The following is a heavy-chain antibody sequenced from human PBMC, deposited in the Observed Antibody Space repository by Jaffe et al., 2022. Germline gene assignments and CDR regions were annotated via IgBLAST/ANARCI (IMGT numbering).Heavy chain of an antibody. V-gene: IGHV4-59*01. CDR3: ARESSPSSGSYYPHGAFDI. J-gene: IGHJ3*02. Sequence: QVQLQESGPGLVKPSETLSLTCTVSGGSISSYYWSWIRQPPGKGLEWIGYIYYSGSTNYNPSLKSRVTISVDTSKNQFSLKLSSVTAADTAVYYCARESSPSSGSYYPHGAFDIWGQGTMVTVSS. CDR1: GGSISSYY. D-gene: IGHD3-10*01. CDR2: IYYSGST.